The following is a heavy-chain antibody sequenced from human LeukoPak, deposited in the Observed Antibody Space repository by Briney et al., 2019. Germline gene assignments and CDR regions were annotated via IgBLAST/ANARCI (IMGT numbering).Heavy chain of an antibody. CDR3: ARGIYYDSSGYLGPDWFDP. CDR2: ISSSSSYI. CDR1: GFTFSTYS. V-gene: IGHV3-21*01. J-gene: IGHJ5*02. Sequence: SGGSLRLFCAASGFTFSTYSMNWVRQATGKGLEGVSSISSSSSYIYYADSVKGRFTNSRDNAKNSLYLQMNSPRAEDTAVYYCARGIYYDSSGYLGPDWFDPWGQGTLVTVSS. D-gene: IGHD3-22*01.